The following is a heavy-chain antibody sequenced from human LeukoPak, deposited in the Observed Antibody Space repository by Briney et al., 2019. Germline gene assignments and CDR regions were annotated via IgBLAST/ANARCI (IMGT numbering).Heavy chain of an antibody. CDR2: ISGSGGST. D-gene: IGHD6-19*01. CDR1: GFTSSSYA. V-gene: IGHV3-23*01. CDR3: AKGRIEGSSGWSWYSDL. Sequence: GGSLRLSCAASGFTSSSYAMSWVRQAPGKGLEWVSAISGSGGSTYYADSVKGRFTISRDNSKNTLYLQMNSLRAEDTAVYYCAKGRIEGSSGWSWYSDLWGRGTLVTVSS. J-gene: IGHJ2*01.